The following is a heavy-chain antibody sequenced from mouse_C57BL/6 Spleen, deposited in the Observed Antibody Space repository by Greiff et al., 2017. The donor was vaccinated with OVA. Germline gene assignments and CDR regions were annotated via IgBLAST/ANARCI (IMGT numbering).Heavy chain of an antibody. CDR1: GFTFTDYY. J-gene: IGHJ3*01. Sequence: QVQLQESGPDLVQPGASVKISCKASGFTFTDYYINWVKQRPGQGLEWIGWICPGSGNTKYDEKFTGKATLTVDTSSSTDYMQLRSMTSEDSAVYVCARRRRNYYEYDEFAYWGQGTLVTVSA. D-gene: IGHD2-4*01. V-gene: IGHV1-84*01. CDR3: ARRRRNYYEYDEFAY. CDR2: ICPGSGNT.